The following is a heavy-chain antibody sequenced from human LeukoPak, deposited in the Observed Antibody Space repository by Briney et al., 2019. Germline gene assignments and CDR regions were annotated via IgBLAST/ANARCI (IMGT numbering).Heavy chain of an antibody. Sequence: KPSETLSLTCVVYGVSFNGYYWIWIRQPPGKERAGIGEIDLSGTTNYHPSLKSRVTMSVDTSKSQFSLMVSSVTAAETAVYYCATGRNGVVPAPILGVGPWYNYHYMDVWGKGTTVTVSS. J-gene: IGHJ6*03. CDR1: GVSFNGYY. CDR3: ATGRNGVVPAPILGVGPWYNYHYMDV. CDR2: IDLSGTT. V-gene: IGHV4-34*01. D-gene: IGHD2-2*02.